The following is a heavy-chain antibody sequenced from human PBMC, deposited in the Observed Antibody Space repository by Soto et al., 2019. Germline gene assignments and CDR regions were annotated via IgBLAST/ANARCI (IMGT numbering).Heavy chain of an antibody. Sequence: QVQLVQSGAEVKKPGSSVKVSCKAAGGTFSSYAISWVRQAPGQGLEWMGGIIPIFGTATYAQKFQGRVTITADASTSTAYMELSSLRSEDTAVYYCAREGGYSGFDRRQYYFDYWGQGTLVTVSS. J-gene: IGHJ4*02. CDR1: GGTFSSYA. CDR2: IIPIFGTA. CDR3: AREGGYSGFDRRQYYFDY. D-gene: IGHD5-12*01. V-gene: IGHV1-69*12.